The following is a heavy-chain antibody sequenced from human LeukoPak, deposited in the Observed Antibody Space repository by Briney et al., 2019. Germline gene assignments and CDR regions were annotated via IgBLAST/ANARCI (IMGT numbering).Heavy chain of an antibody. CDR2: ISGSGGST. D-gene: IGHD3-10*01. CDR3: AKALWFGKNVTLFDY. J-gene: IGHJ4*02. V-gene: IGHV3-23*01. Sequence: GGSLRLSCAASGFTFSSYAMSWVRQAPGKGLEWVSAISGSGGSTYYADSVKGRFTISRDNSKNTLYLQMNSLRAEDTAVYYCAKALWFGKNVTLFDYWGQGTLVTVSS. CDR1: GFTFSSYA.